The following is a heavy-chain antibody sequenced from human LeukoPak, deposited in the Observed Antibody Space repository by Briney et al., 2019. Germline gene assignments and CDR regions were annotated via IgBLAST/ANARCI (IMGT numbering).Heavy chain of an antibody. V-gene: IGHV1-46*01. J-gene: IGHJ4*02. Sequence: ASVKVSCKASGYTFTSYYMHWVRQAPGQGLEWMGIINPSGGSTIYAQKFQGRVTMTEDTSTDTAYMELSSLRSEDTAVYYCATQETGTTAGDYWGQGTLVTVSS. CDR1: GYTFTSYY. D-gene: IGHD1-1*01. CDR2: INPSGGST. CDR3: ATQETGTTAGDY.